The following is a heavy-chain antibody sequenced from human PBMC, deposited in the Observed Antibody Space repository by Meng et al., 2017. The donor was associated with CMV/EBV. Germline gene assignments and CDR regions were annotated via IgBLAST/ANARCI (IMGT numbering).Heavy chain of an antibody. Sequence: ASVKVSCKASGYTITGYYMHWVRQAPGQGLEWMGWINPNSGGTNYAQKFQGRVTMTRDTSISTAYMELSRLRSDDTAVYYCARDVADVNHGMDVWGQGTTVTVSS. J-gene: IGHJ6*02. CDR3: ARDVADVNHGMDV. CDR1: GYTITGYY. V-gene: IGHV1-2*02. CDR2: INPNSGGT.